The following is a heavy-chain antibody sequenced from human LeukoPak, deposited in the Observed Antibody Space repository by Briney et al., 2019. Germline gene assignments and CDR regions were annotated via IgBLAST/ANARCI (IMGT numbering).Heavy chain of an antibody. V-gene: IGHV6-1*01. CDR1: GDRVSSNCAA. CDR3: AREGAYFDY. CDR2: TYYRSDWYS. Sequence: SQTLSLTCAISGDRVSSNCAAWNWIRQSPSRGLEWLGRTYYRSDWYSYYTVSVKSRVSITPDTAKNQFSLQLDSVTPEDTAIYNCAREGAYFDYSGRGTLVTVSS. J-gene: IGHJ4*02. D-gene: IGHD3-16*01.